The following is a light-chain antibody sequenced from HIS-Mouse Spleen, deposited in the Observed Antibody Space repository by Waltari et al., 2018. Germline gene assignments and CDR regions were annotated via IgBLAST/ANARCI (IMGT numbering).Light chain of an antibody. CDR2: RNN. J-gene: IGLJ2*01. CDR1: SSNIGSNY. CDR3: AAWDDSLSGPV. Sequence: QSVLTQPPSASGTPGQRVTISCSGSSSNIGSNYVYWYQQLPGTAPKLLIYRNNQLPSGVPDLFSGSKSCTSASLAISGLRSEDEADYYCAAWDDSLSGPVFGGGTKLTVL. V-gene: IGLV1-47*01.